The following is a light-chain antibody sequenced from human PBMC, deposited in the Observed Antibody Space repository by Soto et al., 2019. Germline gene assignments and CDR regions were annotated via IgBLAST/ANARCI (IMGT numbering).Light chain of an antibody. CDR3: SSYTNSDTWV. CDR2: EVK. J-gene: IGLJ3*02. Sequence: QSALTQPASVSGSPGQSITISCTGSSSDIGGYNYVSWYQQYPGKAPKLIIYEVKNRPSGISNRFSASKSGNTASLTISGLQAEDETDYYCSSYTNSDTWVFGGGTKVTVL. CDR1: SSDIGGYNY. V-gene: IGLV2-14*01.